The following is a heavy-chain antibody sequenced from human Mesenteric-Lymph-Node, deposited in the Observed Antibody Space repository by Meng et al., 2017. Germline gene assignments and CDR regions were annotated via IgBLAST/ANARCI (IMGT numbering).Heavy chain of an antibody. D-gene: IGHD3-10*01. Sequence: QVQLRESGPAMVKPSETLSLTRSVSGDSITNHYWWAWVRQPKGKGVEWIGEIPHRGSSAYNPYIQSRVSMSIDKSKNQFSLKLTSVTAADTAVYHCLRGSGGSVWGQGTLVTVSS. CDR2: IPHRGSS. CDR3: LRGSGGSV. J-gene: IGHJ1*01. V-gene: IGHV4-4*02. CDR1: GDSITNHYW.